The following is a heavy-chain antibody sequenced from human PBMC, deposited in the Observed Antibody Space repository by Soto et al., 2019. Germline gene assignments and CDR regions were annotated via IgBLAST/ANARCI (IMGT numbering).Heavy chain of an antibody. V-gene: IGHV3-30-3*01. J-gene: IGHJ4*02. CDR2: ISYDGSNK. Sequence: VPLVESGGGVVQPGRSLRLSCAASGFTFSSYAMHWVRQAPGKGLEWVAVISYDGSNKYYADSVKGRFTISRDNSKNTLYLQMNSLRAEDTAVYYCARSIRSGPRSLGLDYWGQGTLVTVSS. CDR3: ARSIRSGPRSLGLDY. CDR1: GFTFSSYA. D-gene: IGHD7-27*01.